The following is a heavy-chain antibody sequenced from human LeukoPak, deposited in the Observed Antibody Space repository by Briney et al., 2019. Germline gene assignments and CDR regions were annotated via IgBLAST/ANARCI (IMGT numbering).Heavy chain of an antibody. J-gene: IGHJ3*02. D-gene: IGHD3-22*01. Sequence: SETLSLTCTVSGGSISSGDYYWSWIRQPPGKGLEWIGYIYYSGSTYYNPSLKSRVTISVDTSKNQFSLKLSSVTAADTAVYYCARDKSDYYDSSGYYGAFDIWGQGTMVTVSS. CDR2: IYYSGST. CDR3: ARDKSDYYDSSGYYGAFDI. CDR1: GGSISSGDYY. V-gene: IGHV4-30-4*01.